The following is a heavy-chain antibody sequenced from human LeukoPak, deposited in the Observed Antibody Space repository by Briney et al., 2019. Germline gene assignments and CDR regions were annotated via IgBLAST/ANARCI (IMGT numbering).Heavy chain of an antibody. CDR3: AVVGGGAQPYYYYGMDV. D-gene: IGHD3-16*01. J-gene: IGHJ6*02. Sequence: PGGSPRLSCAASGFTFSSYAMSWVRQAPGKGLEWVSSISGSGGSTYYADSVKGRFTISRDNSKNTLYLQMNSLRAEDTAVYYCAVVGGGAQPYYYYGMDVWGQGTTVTVSS. CDR2: ISGSGGST. CDR1: GFTFSSYA. V-gene: IGHV3-23*01.